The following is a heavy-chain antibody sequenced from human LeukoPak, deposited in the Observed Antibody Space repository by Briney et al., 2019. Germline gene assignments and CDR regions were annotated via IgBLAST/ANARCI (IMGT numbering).Heavy chain of an antibody. Sequence: SETQIHSCSVSRGSVSSGKDYWSWIRQPPGKGLEWLGYIFHSGSTNYNPSLKSRATISLDTSKNQLSLKLSSVTAADTAVYYCARHYGGNPFYWYFDLWEGRPLLTVSS. CDR1: RGSVSSGKDY. CDR2: IFHSGST. V-gene: IGHV4-61*01. D-gene: IGHD4-23*01. CDR3: ARHYGGNPFYWYFDL. J-gene: IGHJ2*01.